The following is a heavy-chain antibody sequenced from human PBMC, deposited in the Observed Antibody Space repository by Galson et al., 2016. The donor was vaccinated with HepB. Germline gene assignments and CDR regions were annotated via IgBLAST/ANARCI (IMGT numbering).Heavy chain of an antibody. V-gene: IGHV4-39*02. CDR1: GDSISGSAYY. J-gene: IGHJ5*02. Sequence: ETLSLTCSVSGDSISGSAYYWGWIRQPPGKGLEWIGTISYTGGTSYNPSLKSRVATSVDTTKNHFSLELTSVTAADTAVYFCVRDSQINWFYLWGQGTLVTVSS. CDR2: ISYTGGT. CDR3: VRDSQINWFYL.